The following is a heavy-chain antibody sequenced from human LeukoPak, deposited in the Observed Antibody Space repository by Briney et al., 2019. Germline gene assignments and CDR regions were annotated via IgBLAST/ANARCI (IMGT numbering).Heavy chain of an antibody. Sequence: GRSLRLSCAASGFTISDYYMNWIRQAPGKGLEWVSYIHSSSAYTNYADSVKGRFTISRDNAKNSLYLQMNSLRAEDTAVYYCARTGDYESFDYWGQGTLVTVSS. CDR1: GFTISDYY. J-gene: IGHJ4*02. CDR2: IHSSSAYT. V-gene: IGHV3-11*06. D-gene: IGHD4-17*01. CDR3: ARTGDYESFDY.